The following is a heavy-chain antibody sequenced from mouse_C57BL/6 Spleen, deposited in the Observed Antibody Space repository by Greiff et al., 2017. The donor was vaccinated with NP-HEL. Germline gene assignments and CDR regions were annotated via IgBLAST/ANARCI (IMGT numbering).Heavy chain of an antibody. CDR1: GFTFSSYG. Sequence: EVHLVESGGDLVKPGGSLKLSCAASGFTFSSYGMSWVRQTPDKRLEWVATISSGGSYTYYPDSVKGRFTISRDNAKNTLYLQMSSLKSEDTAMYYCARQDDYGPFAYWGQGTLVTVSA. V-gene: IGHV5-6*01. CDR3: ARQDDYGPFAY. D-gene: IGHD2-4*01. J-gene: IGHJ3*01. CDR2: ISSGGSYT.